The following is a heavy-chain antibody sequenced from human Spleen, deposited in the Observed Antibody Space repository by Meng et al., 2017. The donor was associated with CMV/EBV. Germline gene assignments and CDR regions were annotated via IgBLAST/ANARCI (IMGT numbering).Heavy chain of an antibody. CDR3: ARDTGDGYPDI. CDR2: ISSSSSYI. Sequence: GESLKISCAASGFTFSSYSMNWVRQAPGKGLEWVSSISSSSSYIYYADSVKGRFTISRDNAKNTLYLQMNSLRAEGTAVYYCARDTGDGYPDIWGQGTMVTVSS. V-gene: IGHV3-21*01. J-gene: IGHJ3*02. CDR1: GFTFSSYS. D-gene: IGHD5-24*01.